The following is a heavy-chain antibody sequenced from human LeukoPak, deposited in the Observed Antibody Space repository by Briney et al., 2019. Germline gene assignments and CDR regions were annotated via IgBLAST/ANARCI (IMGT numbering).Heavy chain of an antibody. J-gene: IGHJ4*02. V-gene: IGHV3-30*04. Sequence: GGSLRLSCAASGFTFSSYAMHWVRQAPGKGLEWVAVISYDGSNKYYADSVKGRFTISRDNSKNTLYLQMNSLRAEDTAVYYCAKVSDRFMVRALDSWGQGTLVTVSS. D-gene: IGHD3-10*01. CDR2: ISYDGSNK. CDR3: AKVSDRFMVRALDS. CDR1: GFTFSSYA.